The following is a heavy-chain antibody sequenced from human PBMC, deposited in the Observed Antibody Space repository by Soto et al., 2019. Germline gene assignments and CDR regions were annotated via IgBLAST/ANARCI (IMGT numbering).Heavy chain of an antibody. J-gene: IGHJ5*02. CDR2: IYYSGST. CDR3: ARHDSPGITIFGVPRGWFDP. V-gene: IGHV4-39*01. Sequence: PSETLSLTCTVSGGSISSSSYYWGWIRQPPGKGLEWIGSIYYSGSTYYNPSLKSRVTISVDTSKNQFSLKLSSVTAADTAVYYCARHDSPGITIFGVPRGWFDPWGQGTLVTVSS. D-gene: IGHD3-3*01. CDR1: GGSISSSSYY.